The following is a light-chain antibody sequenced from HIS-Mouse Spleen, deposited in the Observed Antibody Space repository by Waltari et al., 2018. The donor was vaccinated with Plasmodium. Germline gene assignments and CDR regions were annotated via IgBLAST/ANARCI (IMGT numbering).Light chain of an antibody. Sequence: DIQMTQSQSSLSASVGDRVTITCRASQSISSYLNWYQQKPGKAPKLLIYAASSLQIGVPSRFSGSGSGTDFTLSISSLQPEDFATYYCQQSYSTWTFGQGTKVEIK. V-gene: IGKV1-39*01. CDR2: AAS. CDR1: QSISSY. CDR3: QQSYSTWT. J-gene: IGKJ1*01.